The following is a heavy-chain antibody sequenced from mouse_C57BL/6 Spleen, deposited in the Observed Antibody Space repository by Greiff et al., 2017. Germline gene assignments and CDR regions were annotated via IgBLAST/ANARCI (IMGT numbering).Heavy chain of an antibody. V-gene: IGHV1-64*01. CDR1: GYTFTSYW. CDR3: ARSGIYYDYEGAVFDD. CDR2: IHPNSGST. J-gene: IGHJ2*01. Sequence: QVQLQQPGAELVKPGASVKLSCKASGYTFTSYWMHWVKQRPGQGLEWIGMIHPNSGSTNYNEKFKSKATLTVDKSSSTAYMQLSSLTSEDSAVYYCARSGIYYDYEGAVFDDWGQGTTLTVSS. D-gene: IGHD2-4*01.